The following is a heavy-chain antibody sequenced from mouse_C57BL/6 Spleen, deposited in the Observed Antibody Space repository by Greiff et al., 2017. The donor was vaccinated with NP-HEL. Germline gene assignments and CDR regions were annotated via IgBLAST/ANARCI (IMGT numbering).Heavy chain of an antibody. CDR1: GFTFSSYA. D-gene: IGHD1-1*01. CDR2: ISDGGSYT. J-gene: IGHJ2*01. V-gene: IGHV5-4*01. Sequence: EVQLVESGGGLVKPGGSLKLSCAASGFTFSSYAMSWVRQTPEKRLEWVATISDGGSYTYYPDNVKGRFTISRDNAKNNLYLQISHLKSEDTAMYYCARDHYVSMYYFDYGGKGTTLTVST. CDR3: ARDHYVSMYYFDY.